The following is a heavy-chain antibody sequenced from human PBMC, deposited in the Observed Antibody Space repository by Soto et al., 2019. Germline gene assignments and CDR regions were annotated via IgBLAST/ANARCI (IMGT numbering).Heavy chain of an antibody. Sequence: SQTLSLTCAISGDSVSSNSAAWNWIRQSPSRGLEWLGRTYYRSKWYNDYAISVKSRITINPDTSKNQFSLQLSSVIPEDTAVYYCARHSYGDLPGAYYFDYWGQGTLVTVSS. V-gene: IGHV6-1*01. CDR1: GDSVSSNSAA. J-gene: IGHJ4*02. CDR2: TYYRSKWYN. CDR3: ARHSYGDLPGAYYFDY. D-gene: IGHD4-17*01.